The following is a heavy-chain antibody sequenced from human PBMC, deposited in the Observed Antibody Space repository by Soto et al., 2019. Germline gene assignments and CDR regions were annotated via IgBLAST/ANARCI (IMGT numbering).Heavy chain of an antibody. J-gene: IGHJ4*02. Sequence: QVQLVQSGAEVKKPGASVKVSCKASGYTFTSYHVTWVRQAPGQGLEWMGWISAYNGNTNYAQKLQGRVTMTTDTSTSTAYMEMRSPRSDDMALYYCARDSPPPREWGQGTLVTVSS. CDR1: GYTFTSYH. V-gene: IGHV1-18*03. CDR3: ARDSPPPRE. CDR2: ISAYNGNT.